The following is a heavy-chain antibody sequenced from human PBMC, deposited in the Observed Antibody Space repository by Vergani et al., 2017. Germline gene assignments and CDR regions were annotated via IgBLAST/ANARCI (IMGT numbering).Heavy chain of an antibody. CDR2: IQFDGSNQ. J-gene: IGHJ4*02. CDR1: GFTLSNYD. Sequence: QVQLVESGGGVVQRGGSLRLSCATSGFTLSNYDMQWIRQGPGKGLEFVAFIQFDGSNQYYADSVKGRFTLPRDFSKNTLYLQMNSLRTDDTATYYCAKHFRGWGINYWGQGTQV. CDR3: AKHFRGWGINY. D-gene: IGHD3-16*01. V-gene: IGHV3-30*02.